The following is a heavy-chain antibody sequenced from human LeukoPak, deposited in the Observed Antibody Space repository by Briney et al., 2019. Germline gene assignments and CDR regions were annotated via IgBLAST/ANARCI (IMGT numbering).Heavy chain of an antibody. CDR1: VYTFTSYD. CDR3: ARGSRFLEWLIDY. Sequence: GASVKVSCKASVYTFTSYDINWVRQATGQGLEWMGWMNPNSGNTGYAQKFRGRVTMTRNTSISTAYMELSSMTSEDTAVYYCARGSRFLEWLIDYWGQGTLVTVSS. J-gene: IGHJ4*02. V-gene: IGHV1-8*01. D-gene: IGHD3-3*01. CDR2: MNPNSGNT.